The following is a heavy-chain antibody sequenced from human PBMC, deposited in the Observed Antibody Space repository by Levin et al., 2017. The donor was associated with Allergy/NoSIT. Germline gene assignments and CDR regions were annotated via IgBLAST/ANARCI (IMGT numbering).Heavy chain of an antibody. Sequence: ASVKVSCKASGGTFSSYTISWVRQAPGQGLEWMGRIIPILGIANYAQKFQGRVTITADKSTSTAYMELSSLRSEDTAVYYCARGFSSSWYVGRFDPWGQGTLVTVSS. V-gene: IGHV1-69*02. CDR2: IIPILGIA. CDR1: GGTFSSYT. J-gene: IGHJ5*02. D-gene: IGHD6-13*01. CDR3: ARGFSSSWYVGRFDP.